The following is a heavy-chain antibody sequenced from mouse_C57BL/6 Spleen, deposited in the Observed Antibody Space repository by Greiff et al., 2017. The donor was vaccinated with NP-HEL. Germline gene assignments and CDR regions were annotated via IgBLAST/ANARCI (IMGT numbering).Heavy chain of an antibody. CDR3: ARGSSHYYGSSYDYAMDY. CDR2: INYDGSST. J-gene: IGHJ4*01. Sequence: EVQLVESEGGLVQPGSSMKLSCTASGFTFSDYYMAWVRQVPEKGLEWVANINYDGSSTYYLDSLKSRFIISRDNAKNILYLQMSSLKSEDTATYYCARGSSHYYGSSYDYAMDYWGQGTSVTVSS. D-gene: IGHD1-1*01. V-gene: IGHV5-16*01. CDR1: GFTFSDYY.